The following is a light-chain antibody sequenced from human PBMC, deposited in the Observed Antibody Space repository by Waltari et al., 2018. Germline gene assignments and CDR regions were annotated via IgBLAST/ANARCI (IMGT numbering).Light chain of an antibody. CDR1: QSISGY. Sequence: DIQMTQSPSSLSASVGDRVTITCRASQSISGYLNWYQQKPGKAPKLLIYAASSLQSGVPSRFSGSGSGTDFTLTISGLQAEDFATYYCEQGYVTPRTFGQGTKLEI. V-gene: IGKV1-39*01. CDR2: AAS. CDR3: EQGYVTPRT. J-gene: IGKJ2*01.